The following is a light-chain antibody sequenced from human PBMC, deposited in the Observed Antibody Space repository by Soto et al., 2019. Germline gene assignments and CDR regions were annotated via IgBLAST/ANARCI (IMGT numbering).Light chain of an antibody. V-gene: IGKV3-11*01. CDR2: GAF. CDR3: QQRNVWPPVT. J-gene: IGKJ5*01. CDR1: PSVTNF. Sequence: EIVLTHSPATLSLSPGERATLSCRASPSVTNFLAWYQQKPGQALRLLIYGAFNRATGIPARFSGSGSGTDFTLTISSLEPEDSAVYYCQQRNVWPPVTFGQGTRLEIK.